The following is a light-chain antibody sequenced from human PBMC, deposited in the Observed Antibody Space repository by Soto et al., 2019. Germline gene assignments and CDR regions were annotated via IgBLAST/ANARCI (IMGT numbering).Light chain of an antibody. Sequence: DIQMTQSPSSLSASVGGRVTITCRASQSISSYLNWYQQKPGKAPKLLIYAASSLQSGVPSRFSGSGSGTDFTLTISSLQPEDFATYYCQQGYSTPYTFGQGTK. CDR3: QQGYSTPYT. J-gene: IGKJ2*01. V-gene: IGKV1-39*01. CDR2: AAS. CDR1: QSISSY.